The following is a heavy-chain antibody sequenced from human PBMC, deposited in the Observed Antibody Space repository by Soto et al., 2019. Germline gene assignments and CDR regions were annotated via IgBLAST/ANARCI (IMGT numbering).Heavy chain of an antibody. CDR3: AKDLWAYDSILGDAFDI. J-gene: IGHJ3*02. CDR1: GFTFSSYG. Sequence: GGSLRLSCAASGFTFSSYGMHWARQAPGKGLEWVAVISYDGSNKYYADSVKGRFTISRDNSKNTLYLQMNSLRAEDTAVYYCAKDLWAYDSILGDAFDIWGQGTMVTVSS. CDR2: ISYDGSNK. D-gene: IGHD3-22*01. V-gene: IGHV3-30*18.